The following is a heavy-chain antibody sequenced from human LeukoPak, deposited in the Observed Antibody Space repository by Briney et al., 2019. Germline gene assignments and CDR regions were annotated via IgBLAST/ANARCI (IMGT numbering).Heavy chain of an antibody. CDR3: ARDSGESYAMDV. J-gene: IGHJ6*02. CDR2: LGRSGTTI. V-gene: IGHV3-48*04. D-gene: IGHD2-21*01. Sequence: GGSLRLSCAASGFTFSTYSLNWVRQAPGMGLEWVSYLGRSGTTIYYADSVKGRFTISRDNAKNSLYLQMNSLGAEDTAVYYCARDSGESYAMDVWGQGTTVTVSS. CDR1: GFTFSTYS.